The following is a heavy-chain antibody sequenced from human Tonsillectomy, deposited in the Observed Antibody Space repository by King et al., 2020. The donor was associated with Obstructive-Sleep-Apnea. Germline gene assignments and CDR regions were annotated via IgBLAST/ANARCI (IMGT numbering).Heavy chain of an antibody. Sequence: VQLVESGGGLVKPGGSLRLSCAASGFTFSDYYMSWIRQAPGKGLEWVSYISSSSSYTNYADSVKGRFTISRDNAKNSLYLQMNSLRAEDTAVYYCARATYYYGSGSFSTFDYWGQGTLVTVSS. D-gene: IGHD3-10*01. J-gene: IGHJ4*02. CDR3: ARATYYYGSGSFSTFDY. CDR2: ISSSSSYT. CDR1: GFTFSDYY. V-gene: IGHV3-11*06.